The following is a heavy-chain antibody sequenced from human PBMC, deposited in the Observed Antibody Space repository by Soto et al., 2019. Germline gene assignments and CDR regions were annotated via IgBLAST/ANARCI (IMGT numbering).Heavy chain of an antibody. D-gene: IGHD6-6*01. CDR2: ISGSGGST. J-gene: IGHJ6*02. V-gene: IGHV3-23*01. CDR1: GFTFSSYA. Sequence: EVQLLESGGGLVQPGGSLRLSCAASGFTFSSYAMSWVRQAPGKGLEWVSAISGSGGSTYYADSVKGRFTISRDNSKNTLYLQMNSRRAEDTAVYYCAKDLSSSSNYYYGMDVWGQGTTVTVSS. CDR3: AKDLSSSSNYYYGMDV.